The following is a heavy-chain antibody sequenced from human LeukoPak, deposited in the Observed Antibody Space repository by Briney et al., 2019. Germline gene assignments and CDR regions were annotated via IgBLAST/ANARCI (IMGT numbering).Heavy chain of an antibody. V-gene: IGHV4-61*01. CDR2: IYYSGST. D-gene: IGHD3-16*01. J-gene: IGHJ4*02. CDR3: ASWPSWGYYFDY. CDR1: GGSISSGSYY. Sequence: SETLSLTCTVSGGSISSGSYYWSWIRQPQGKGLGWIGYIYYSGSTNYNPSLKSRVTISVDTSKNQFSLKLSSVTAADTAVYYCASWPSWGYYFDYWGQGTLVTVSS.